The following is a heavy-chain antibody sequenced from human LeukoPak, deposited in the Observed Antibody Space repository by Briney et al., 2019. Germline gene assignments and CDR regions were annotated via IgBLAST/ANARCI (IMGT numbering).Heavy chain of an antibody. V-gene: IGHV3-23*01. CDR1: GFTFSTYA. CDR3: AKGLRYFDY. J-gene: IGHJ4*02. D-gene: IGHD5-12*01. CDR2: ISGSDGST. Sequence: QPGGSLRLSCAASGFTFSTYAMSWVRQAPGKGLEWVSGISGSDGSTYYADSVKGRFTISRDDSKNTLYLQMNSLRAEDMAVYYCAKGLRYFDYWGQGTLVTVSS.